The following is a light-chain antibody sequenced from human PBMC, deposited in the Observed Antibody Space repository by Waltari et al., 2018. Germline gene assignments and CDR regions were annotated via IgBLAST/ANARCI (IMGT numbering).Light chain of an antibody. V-gene: IGKV3-20*01. J-gene: IGKJ1*01. Sequence: EIVLTQSPXTLSLSPGERATLSCRASQSVARTLAWYQQKPGQAPRLLIYDTSTRATGIPDRFSGSGFGTDFSLTISRLEPEDFAVYYCQKYGTLPATFGQGTKVEIK. CDR1: QSVART. CDR3: QKYGTLPAT. CDR2: DTS.